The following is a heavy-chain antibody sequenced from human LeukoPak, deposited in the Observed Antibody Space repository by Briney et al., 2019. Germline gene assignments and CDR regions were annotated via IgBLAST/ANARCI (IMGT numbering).Heavy chain of an antibody. CDR1: GFTFSDYY. CDR3: ARALYYDSSGPGY. D-gene: IGHD3-22*01. V-gene: IGHV3-11*05. J-gene: IGHJ4*02. Sequence: PGGSLRLSCAASGFTFSDYYMSWIRQAPGKGLEWVSYISSSSSYTNYADSVKGRFTISRDNAKNSLYLQMNSLRAEDTAVNYCARALYYDSSGPGYWGQGTLVTVSS. CDR2: ISSSSSYT.